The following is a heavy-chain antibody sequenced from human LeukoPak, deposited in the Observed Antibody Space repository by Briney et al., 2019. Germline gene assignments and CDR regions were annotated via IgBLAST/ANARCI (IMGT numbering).Heavy chain of an antibody. Sequence: GGSLRLSCAASGFTFSSFWMHWVRQAPGKGLVWVSRIISDGSSTTYADSVKGRFTISRDNAKNTLYLQMNSLRVEDTAVYYCARDSGMITFGGVMDYWGQGSLVTVSS. CDR3: ARDSGMITFGGVMDY. V-gene: IGHV3-74*01. CDR1: GFTFSSFW. CDR2: IISDGSST. D-gene: IGHD3-16*01. J-gene: IGHJ4*02.